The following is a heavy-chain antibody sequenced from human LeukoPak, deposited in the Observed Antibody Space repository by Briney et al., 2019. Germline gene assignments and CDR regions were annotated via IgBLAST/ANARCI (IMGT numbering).Heavy chain of an antibody. CDR1: GYSFTSFA. CDR3: ARGGFLEWLYASSFDY. V-gene: IGHV1-18*01. Sequence: GASVKVSCKASGYSFTSFAISWVRQAPGQGLEWMGWINPYNGETNYAQKLQGRVTMTRDTSISTAYMELSRLRSDDTAVYYCARGGFLEWLYASSFDYWGQGTLVTVSS. D-gene: IGHD3-3*01. J-gene: IGHJ4*02. CDR2: INPYNGET.